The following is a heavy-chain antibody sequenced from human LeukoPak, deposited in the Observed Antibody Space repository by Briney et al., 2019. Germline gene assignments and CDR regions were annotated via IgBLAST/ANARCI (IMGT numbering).Heavy chain of an antibody. D-gene: IGHD6-19*01. V-gene: IGHV4-39*01. CDR3: ARHIIAVAGSEYFQH. CDR2: IYYSGST. CDR1: GGSISSSSYY. Sequence: PSETLSLTCTVSGGSISSSSYYWGWIRQPPGKGLERIGSIYYSGSTYYNPSLKSRVTISVDTSKNQFSLKLSSVTAADTAVYYCARHIIAVAGSEYFQHWGQGTLVTVSS. J-gene: IGHJ1*01.